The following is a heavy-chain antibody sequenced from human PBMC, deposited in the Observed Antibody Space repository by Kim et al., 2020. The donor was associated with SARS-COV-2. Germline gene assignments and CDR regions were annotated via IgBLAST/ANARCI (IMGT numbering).Heavy chain of an antibody. V-gene: IGHV3-53*01. CDR1: GFTVSSNY. Sequence: GGSLRLSCAASGFTVSSNYMSWVRQAPGKGLEWVSVIYSGGSTYYANSVKGRFTISRDNSKNTLYLQMNSLRAEDTAVYYCARVVLGYDGDHDAFDIWGQGTMVTVSS. CDR2: IYSGGST. D-gene: IGHD3-22*01. CDR3: ARVVLGYDGDHDAFDI. J-gene: IGHJ3*02.